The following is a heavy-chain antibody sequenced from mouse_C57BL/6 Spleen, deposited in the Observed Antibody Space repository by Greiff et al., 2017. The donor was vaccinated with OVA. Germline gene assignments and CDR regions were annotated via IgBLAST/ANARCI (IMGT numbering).Heavy chain of an antibody. Sequence: QVQLQQPGAELVRPGTSVKLSCKASGYTFTSYWMHWVKQRPGQGLEWIGVIDPSDSYTNYNQKFKGKATLTVDTSSSTAYMQLSSLTSEDSAVYYCARDGYDFDYWGQGTTLTVSS. CDR1: GYTFTSYW. CDR2: IDPSDSYT. J-gene: IGHJ2*01. CDR3: ARDGYDFDY. D-gene: IGHD2-2*01. V-gene: IGHV1-59*01.